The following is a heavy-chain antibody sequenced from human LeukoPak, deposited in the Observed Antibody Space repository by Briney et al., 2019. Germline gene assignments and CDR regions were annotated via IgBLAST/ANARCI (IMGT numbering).Heavy chain of an antibody. J-gene: IGHJ4*02. D-gene: IGHD6-19*01. V-gene: IGHV3-9*01. CDR2: ICWNSGSI. CDR1: GFTFDDYA. Sequence: GGSLRLSCAASGFTFDDYAMHWVRQAPGKGLEWVSGICWNSGSIGYADSVQGRFTISRDNAKNSLYLQMNSLRAEDTALYYCAKDTVSSGPFDYWGQGTLVTVSS. CDR3: AKDTVSSGPFDY.